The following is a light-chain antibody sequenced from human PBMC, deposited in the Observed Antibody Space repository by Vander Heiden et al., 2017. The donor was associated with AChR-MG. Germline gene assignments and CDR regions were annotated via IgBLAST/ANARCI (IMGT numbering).Light chain of an antibody. Sequence: EIVMTQPPATLSVSPGERATLCCRTSQSVSSNFAWYQQKPGQAPRLLIYGASTRTTSIPARFSGSGSGTEFTLTISSLQSEDFAVYYCQQYNNWPRTFGQGTKVEIK. CDR2: GAS. J-gene: IGKJ1*01. V-gene: IGKV3-15*01. CDR1: QSVSSN. CDR3: QQYNNWPRT.